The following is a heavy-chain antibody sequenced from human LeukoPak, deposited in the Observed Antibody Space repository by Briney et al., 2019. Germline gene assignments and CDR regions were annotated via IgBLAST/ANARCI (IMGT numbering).Heavy chain of an antibody. CDR2: INRDGSST. Sequence: GGSLRLSCAASGFTFSSYWMHWVRQAPGKGLVWVSRINRDGSSTSYADSVKGRFTISRDNANTTLYLKMNNLRAEDTAVYYCARAPLDYWGQGTLFTVSS. CDR3: ARAPLDY. V-gene: IGHV3-74*01. CDR1: GFTFSSYW. J-gene: IGHJ4*02.